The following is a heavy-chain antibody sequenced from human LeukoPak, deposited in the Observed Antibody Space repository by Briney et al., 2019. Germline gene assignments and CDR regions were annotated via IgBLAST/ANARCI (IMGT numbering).Heavy chain of an antibody. CDR3: ASSSSSWTIDY. CDR2: INHSGST. CDR1: GGSFSGYY. D-gene: IGHD6-13*01. J-gene: IGHJ4*02. Sequence: PSETLSLTCAVYGGSFSGYYWSWIRQPPGKGLEWIGEINHSGSTNYNPSLKSRVTISVDTSKNQFSLKLSSVTAADTAVYYCASSSSSWTIDYWGQGTLVTASS. V-gene: IGHV4-34*01.